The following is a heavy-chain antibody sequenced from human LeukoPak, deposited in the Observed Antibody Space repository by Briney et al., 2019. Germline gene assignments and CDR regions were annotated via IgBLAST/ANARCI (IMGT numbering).Heavy chain of an antibody. CDR2: IYHSGST. Sequence: GSLRLSCAASGFTVSSNYMSWVRQPPGKGLEWIGSIYHSGSTYYNPSLKSRVTISVDTSKNQFSLKLSSVTAADTAVYYCARDCSGGSCSGFDYWGQGTLVTVSS. CDR3: ARDCSGGSCSGFDY. D-gene: IGHD2-15*01. J-gene: IGHJ4*02. CDR1: GFTVSSNY. V-gene: IGHV4-38-2*02.